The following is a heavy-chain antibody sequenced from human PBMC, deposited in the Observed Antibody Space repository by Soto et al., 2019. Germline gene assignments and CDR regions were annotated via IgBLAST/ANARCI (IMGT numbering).Heavy chain of an antibody. CDR1: GYTFTSYY. J-gene: IGHJ6*02. V-gene: IGHV1-46*01. CDR2: INPSGGST. Sequence: ASVKVSCKASGYTFTSYYMHWVRQAPGQGLEWMGIINPSGGSTSYAQKFQGRVTMTRDTSTSTVYMELSSLRSEDTAVYYCARLAAGYDSSGYGYYGMDVWGQGTTVTVSS. CDR3: ARLAAGYDSSGYGYYGMDV. D-gene: IGHD3-22*01.